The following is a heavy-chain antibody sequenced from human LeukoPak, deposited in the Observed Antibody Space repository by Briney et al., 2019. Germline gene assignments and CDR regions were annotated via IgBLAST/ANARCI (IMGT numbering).Heavy chain of an antibody. CDR1: GFTFSSYA. CDR3: ARVLSGSWDWFDP. V-gene: IGHV3-30-3*01. Sequence: PGRSLRLSCAASGFTFSSYAMHWVRQAPGKGLEWVAVISYDGSNKYYADSVKGRFTISRDNSKNTLYLQMNSLRAEDTAVYYCARVLSGSWDWFDPWGQGTLVTVSS. D-gene: IGHD3-22*01. CDR2: ISYDGSNK. J-gene: IGHJ5*02.